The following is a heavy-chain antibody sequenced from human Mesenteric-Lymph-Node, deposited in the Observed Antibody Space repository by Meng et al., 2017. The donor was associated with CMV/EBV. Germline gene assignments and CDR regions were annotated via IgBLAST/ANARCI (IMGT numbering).Heavy chain of an antibody. D-gene: IGHD1-7*01. CDR2: IYHSGST. Sequence: SCGSISSSHWWSWVRQPPGKGLEWIGEIYHSGSTNYHPSLKSRVTISVDKSKNQFSLKLSSVTAADTAVYYCARQGTTGGELVVDPWGQGTLVTVSS. J-gene: IGHJ5*02. CDR3: ARQGTTGGELVVDP. CDR1: CGSISSSHW. V-gene: IGHV4-4*02.